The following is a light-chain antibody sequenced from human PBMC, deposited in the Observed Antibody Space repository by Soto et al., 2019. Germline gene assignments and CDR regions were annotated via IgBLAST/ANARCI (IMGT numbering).Light chain of an antibody. CDR3: QQYGNSPPT. CDR2: GAS. V-gene: IGKV3-20*01. J-gene: IGKJ4*01. CDR1: QGLSSNY. Sequence: EIVLTQSPGTLSLSPGERATLSCRASQGLSSNYLAWYQQRPGQAPRLLIYGASSRATGIPERFSGSGSATDFTLTISRLEPEDFAVYHCQQYGNSPPTFGGGTKVEI.